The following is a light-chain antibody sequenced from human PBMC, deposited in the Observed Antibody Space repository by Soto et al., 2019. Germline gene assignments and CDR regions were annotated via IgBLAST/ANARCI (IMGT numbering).Light chain of an antibody. CDR2: DVS. CDR3: YSHAGSYTFV. CDR1: NSDVGGYNY. Sequence: QSVLTQPRSVSGSPGQSVTISCTGTNSDVGGYNYVSWYQQHPGKAPKLMIYDVSKRPSGVPYRFSGSKSGNTASLPISGLQAEDEADYYCYSHAGSYTFVFGTGTKVTVL. V-gene: IGLV2-11*01. J-gene: IGLJ1*01.